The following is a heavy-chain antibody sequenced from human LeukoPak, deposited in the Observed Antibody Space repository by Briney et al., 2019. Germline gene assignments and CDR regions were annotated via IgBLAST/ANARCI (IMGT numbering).Heavy chain of an antibody. Sequence: SETLSLTCAVSGGSISSGGYSWSWIRQPPGKGLEWIGYIYHSGSTYYNPSLKSRVTISVDRSKNQFSLKLSSVTAADTAVYYCARVSPSMTGGFDPWGQGTLVTVPS. CDR2: IYHSGST. CDR1: GGSISSGGYS. V-gene: IGHV4-30-2*01. J-gene: IGHJ5*02. CDR3: ARVSPSMTGGFDP.